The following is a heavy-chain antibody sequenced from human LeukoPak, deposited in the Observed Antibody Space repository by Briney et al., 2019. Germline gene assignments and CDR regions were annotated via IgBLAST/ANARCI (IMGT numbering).Heavy chain of an antibody. D-gene: IGHD3-22*01. CDR3: ATQREEPSSGGYFDY. CDR1: GGSISSYY. J-gene: IGHJ4*02. CDR2: IYYSGST. Sequence: SETLSLTCTVSGGSISSYYWSWIRQPPGKGLEWIGYIYYSGSTNYNPSLKSRVTISVDTSKNQFSLKLNSVTAADTAVYYCATQREEPSSGGYFDYWGQGTLVTVSS. V-gene: IGHV4-59*01.